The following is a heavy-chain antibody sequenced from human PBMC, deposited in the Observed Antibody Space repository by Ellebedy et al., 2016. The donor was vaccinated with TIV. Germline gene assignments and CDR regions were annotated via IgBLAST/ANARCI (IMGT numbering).Heavy chain of an antibody. V-gene: IGHV1-46*01. Sequence: ASVKVSCKASGYTFTSYFLYWVRQAPGQGLEWMGIINPTSGSSNYAQKFQGRVTITRDTSTSTVYMELSSLRSEDTAVYYCARGDNYYYDSSGYYYTYWGQGTLVTVSS. CDR1: GYTFTSYF. D-gene: IGHD3-22*01. J-gene: IGHJ4*02. CDR3: ARGDNYYYDSSGYYYTY. CDR2: INPTSGSS.